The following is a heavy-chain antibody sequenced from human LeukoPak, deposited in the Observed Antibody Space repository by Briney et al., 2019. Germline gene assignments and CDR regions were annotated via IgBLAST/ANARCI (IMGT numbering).Heavy chain of an antibody. D-gene: IGHD4-17*01. Sequence: ASVKVSCKASGYTFTSYYMHWVRQAPGQGLEWMGIINPSGGSTSYAQKFQGRVTMTRDTSTSTAYMELRSLRSDDTAVYYCARDYGDYIDYWGQGTLVTVSS. V-gene: IGHV1-46*01. CDR3: ARDYGDYIDY. CDR1: GYTFTSYY. J-gene: IGHJ4*02. CDR2: INPSGGST.